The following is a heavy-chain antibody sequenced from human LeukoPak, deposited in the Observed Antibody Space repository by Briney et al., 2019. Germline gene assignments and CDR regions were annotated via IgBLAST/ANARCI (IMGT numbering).Heavy chain of an antibody. Sequence: SETLSLTRTVSGGSITSYYWSSIRQHPGKGLEWIGNIYYSGSTNCNPSLKSRVTISVDTSKNQFSLRLSSVTAADTAVYYCARCSRGFGYWGQGTLVTVSS. CDR2: IYYSGST. D-gene: IGHD2-2*01. CDR3: ARCSRGFGY. J-gene: IGHJ4*02. V-gene: IGHV4-59*01. CDR1: GGSITSYY.